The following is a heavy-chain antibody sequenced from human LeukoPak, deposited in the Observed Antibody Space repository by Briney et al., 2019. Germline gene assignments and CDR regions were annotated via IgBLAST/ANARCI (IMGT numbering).Heavy chain of an antibody. CDR3: YIGRILTTYHED. CDR2: IKSKSDGETT. J-gene: IGHJ4*02. V-gene: IGHV3-15*01. CDR1: AFPFRDAW. Sequence: GGSLRLSCAASAFPFRDAWMSWVRQAPGKGLEWVGRIKSKSDGETTDYAAPVKDRFTISRDDSKNTLYLQMNSLKTEDTAVYYCYIGRILTTYHEDWGQGTLVTVSS. D-gene: IGHD3-9*01.